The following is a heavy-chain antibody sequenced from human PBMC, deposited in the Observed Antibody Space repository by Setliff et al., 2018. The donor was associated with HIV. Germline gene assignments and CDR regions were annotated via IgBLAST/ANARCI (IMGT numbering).Heavy chain of an antibody. Sequence: KAGGSLRLSCAGSGFTFSDNYMYWVRQAPGKGLEWVSSISSSTILYTDSVKGRFIASTDNAKNSLFLEMNSLKAEDTAVYYCARAYNVYDYRFDSSGYDYWGQGTLVTVSS. V-gene: IGHV3-11*01. D-gene: IGHD3-22*01. CDR1: GFTFSDNY. CDR2: ISSSTI. J-gene: IGHJ4*02. CDR3: ARAYNVYDYRFDSSGYDY.